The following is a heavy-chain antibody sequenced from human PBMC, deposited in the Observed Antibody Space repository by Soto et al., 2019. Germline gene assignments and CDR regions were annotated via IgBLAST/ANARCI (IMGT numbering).Heavy chain of an antibody. CDR3: ARGWSLGYCSSTSCYKGVNWYYGMDV. J-gene: IGHJ6*02. CDR2: INHSGST. Sequence: SETLSLTCAVYGGSFSGYYWSWIRQPPGKGLEWIGEINHSGSTNYNPSLKSRVTISVDTSKNQFSLKLSSVTAADTAVYYCARGWSLGYCSSTSCYKGVNWYYGMDVWGQGTTVTVSS. CDR1: GGSFSGYY. V-gene: IGHV4-34*01. D-gene: IGHD2-2*02.